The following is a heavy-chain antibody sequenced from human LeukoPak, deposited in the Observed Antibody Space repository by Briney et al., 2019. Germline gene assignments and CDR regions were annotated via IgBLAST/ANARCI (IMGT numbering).Heavy chain of an antibody. CDR1: GFTFSSYW. J-gene: IGHJ4*02. CDR3: ARASRYSSGVSGY. Sequence: PGGSLRLSCAASGFTFSSYWMHWVRQAPGKGLVWVSRINTDGSSTSYADSVKGRFTISRDNAKNTLYLQMNSLRAEDTAVYYCARASRYSSGVSGYWGQGTLVTVPS. V-gene: IGHV3-74*01. D-gene: IGHD6-19*01. CDR2: INTDGSST.